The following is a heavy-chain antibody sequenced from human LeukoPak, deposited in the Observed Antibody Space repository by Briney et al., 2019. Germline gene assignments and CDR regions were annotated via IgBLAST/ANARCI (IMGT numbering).Heavy chain of an antibody. CDR3: TIRLGYCSIASCYQFDY. J-gene: IGHJ4*02. CDR2: IRSKANSYAT. D-gene: IGHD2-2*01. V-gene: IGHV3-73*01. CDR1: GFTFSGSA. Sequence: GGSLRLSCAASGFTFSGSAMYWVRQASGKGLEWVGRIRSKANSYATAYAASVKGRFTISRDDSKNTAYLQMNSLKTEDTAVYYCTIRLGYCSIASCYQFDYWGQGTLVTVSS.